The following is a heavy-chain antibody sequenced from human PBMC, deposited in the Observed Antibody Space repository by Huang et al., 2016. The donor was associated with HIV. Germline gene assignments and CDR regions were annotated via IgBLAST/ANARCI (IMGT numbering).Heavy chain of an antibody. J-gene: IGHJ3*02. CDR1: GYNFTTHA. CDR3: AGAPSVYLHPFDI. CDR2: INPNTGNP. Sequence: SCKASGYNFTTHAIHWVRQAPGQGPEWMGWINPNTGNPVYAQGFTGRFVFSLDTSVSTAYLQMDRLKTDDTAVYYCAGAPSVYLHPFDIWGQGTLVTVSS. D-gene: IGHD6-19*01. V-gene: IGHV7-4-1*01.